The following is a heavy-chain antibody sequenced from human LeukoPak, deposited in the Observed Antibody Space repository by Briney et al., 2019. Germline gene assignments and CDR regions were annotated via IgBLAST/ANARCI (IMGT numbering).Heavy chain of an antibody. J-gene: IGHJ6*03. Sequence: SETLSLTCTVSGGSISSYYWSWIRQPPGKGLEWIGYIYYSGSTYYNPSLKSRVTISVDTSKNQFSLKLSSVTAADTAVYYCARVPPEARYYYYYYMDVWGKGTTVTVSS. CDR1: GGSISSYY. V-gene: IGHV4-59*08. CDR3: ARVPPEARYYYYYYMDV. CDR2: IYYSGST.